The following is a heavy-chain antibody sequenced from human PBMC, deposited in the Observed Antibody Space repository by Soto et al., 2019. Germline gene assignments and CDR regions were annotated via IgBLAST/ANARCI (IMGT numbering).Heavy chain of an antibody. CDR2: ISAYNGNT. V-gene: IGHV1-18*01. D-gene: IGHD3-22*01. CDR1: GYTFTSYG. Sequence: QVQLVQSGAEVKKPGASVKVSCKASGYTFTSYGFSWVRQAPGQGLEWMGWISAYNGNTNYAQKLQGRVTMTTDTSTSTGDTELRSLRSDDAAVYYFARGDRTGYYKVCDYWGQGTLVTVSS. CDR3: ARGDRTGYYKVCDY. J-gene: IGHJ4*02.